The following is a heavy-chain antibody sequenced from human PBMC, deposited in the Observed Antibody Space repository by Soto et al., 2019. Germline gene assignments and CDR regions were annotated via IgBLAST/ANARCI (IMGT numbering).Heavy chain of an antibody. Sequence: TSETLSLTCTVSGGSISSYYWSWIRQPPGKGLEWIGYIYYSGSTNYNPSLKSRVTISVDTSKNQFSLKLSSVTAADTAVYYCAIGIAVAAPYFDYWGQGTLVTVSS. CDR3: AIGIAVAAPYFDY. CDR2: IYYSGST. V-gene: IGHV4-59*01. D-gene: IGHD6-19*01. J-gene: IGHJ4*02. CDR1: GGSISSYY.